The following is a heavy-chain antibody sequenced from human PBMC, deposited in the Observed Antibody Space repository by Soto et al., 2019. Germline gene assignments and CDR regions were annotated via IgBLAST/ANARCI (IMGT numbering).Heavy chain of an antibody. CDR3: ARLISTYIPLAGPGEFDY. V-gene: IGHV5-10-1*01. CDR1: GYSFTTYW. Sequence: GESLKISCQGSGYSFTTYWINWVRQIPGKGREWMGRIDPSDSYTNYSPSFQGHVTMSVDKSINTAYLQWGSLKASDTAIYYCARLISTYIPLAGPGEFDYWGQGTLVTVSS. D-gene: IGHD6-19*01. J-gene: IGHJ4*02. CDR2: IDPSDSYT.